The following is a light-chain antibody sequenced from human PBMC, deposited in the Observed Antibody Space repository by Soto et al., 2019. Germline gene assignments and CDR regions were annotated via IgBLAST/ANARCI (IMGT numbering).Light chain of an antibody. V-gene: IGLV1-44*01. CDR1: KSNVGSYH. J-gene: IGLJ2*01. CDR2: ENT. Sequence: QSVLTQTPSASGTPGQRVTISCSGTKSNVGSYHVDWYQQIPGTAPKLLIHENTVRPSGVSDRFSGSKSGTSASLAISELQSEDEADYYCAAWDDSLDTPVFGGGTKLTVL. CDR3: AAWDDSLDTPV.